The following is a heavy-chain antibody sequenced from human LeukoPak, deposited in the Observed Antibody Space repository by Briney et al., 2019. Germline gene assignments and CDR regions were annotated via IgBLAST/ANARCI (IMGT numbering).Heavy chain of an antibody. J-gene: IGHJ4*02. CDR1: GGSISSRSYY. CDR2: IYTSGST. Sequence: SETLSLTCTVSGGSISSRSYYWGWIRQPAGKGLEWIGRIYTSGSTNYNPSLKSRVTMSVDTSKNQFSLKLSSVTAADTAVYYCARDARGYGSGSYYNLDYWGQGTLVTVSS. CDR3: ARDARGYGSGSYYNLDY. V-gene: IGHV4-61*02. D-gene: IGHD3-10*01.